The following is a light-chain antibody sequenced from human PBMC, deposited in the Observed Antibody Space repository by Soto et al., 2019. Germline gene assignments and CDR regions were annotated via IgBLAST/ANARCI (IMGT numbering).Light chain of an antibody. CDR3: LQDFNYPIT. J-gene: IGKJ5*01. Sequence: AIQLTQSPSSLSASVGDRVTISCRASRDIRNVLAWYQHAPGKDPKVLIYGASILHSGVPSRFSGSGYGTAGTITISSLLPEDCETYYGLQDFNYPITFGQGTRLEIK. CDR1: RDIRNV. V-gene: IGKV1-6*01. CDR2: GAS.